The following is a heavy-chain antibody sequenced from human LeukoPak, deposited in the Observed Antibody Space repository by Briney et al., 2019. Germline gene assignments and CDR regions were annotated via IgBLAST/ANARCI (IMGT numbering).Heavy chain of an antibody. D-gene: IGHD6-13*01. CDR2: ISYDGSKR. CDR3: AKGYEQQLVPDYFDC. Sequence: GGSLRLSCAASGFTFSIYGMHWVRQAPGKGLERVAAISYDGSKRYYADSVKGRFTISRDNSKNTLYLQMNSLRAEDAAVYYCAKGYEQQLVPDYFDCWGQGTLVTVSS. J-gene: IGHJ4*02. V-gene: IGHV3-30*18. CDR1: GFTFSIYG.